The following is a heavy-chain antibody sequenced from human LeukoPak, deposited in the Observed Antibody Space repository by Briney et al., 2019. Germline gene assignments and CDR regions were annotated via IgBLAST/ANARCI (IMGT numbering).Heavy chain of an antibody. CDR1: GFTFDDYA. D-gene: IGHD4-23*01. CDR3: ASQDYGDNPGIDY. Sequence: QTGGSLRLSCAASGFTFDDYAMHWVRQAPGKGLEWVANIKQDGSEKYYVDSVKGRFTISRDNAKNSLYLQTNSLRTEDTAVYYCASQDYGDNPGIDYWGQGTLVTVSS. CDR2: IKQDGSEK. V-gene: IGHV3-7*03. J-gene: IGHJ4*02.